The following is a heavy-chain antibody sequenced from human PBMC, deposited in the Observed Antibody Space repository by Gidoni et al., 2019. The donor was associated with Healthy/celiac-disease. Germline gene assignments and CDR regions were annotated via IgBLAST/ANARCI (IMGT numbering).Heavy chain of an antibody. J-gene: IGHJ5*02. CDR2: MHPNSGNT. D-gene: IGHD6-19*01. CDR3: ARGQDRDNSGRPNWFDP. Sequence: QVQLVQSGAEVKTPGASVKVSCKASGYTFTSYDISWVRQAPGQGLEWMGWMHPNSGNTGYAQKFQGRVTMTRSTSISTAYMELSSLTSEDTAVYYCARGQDRDNSGRPNWFDPWGQGTLVTVSS. V-gene: IGHV1-8*01. CDR1: GYTFTSYD.